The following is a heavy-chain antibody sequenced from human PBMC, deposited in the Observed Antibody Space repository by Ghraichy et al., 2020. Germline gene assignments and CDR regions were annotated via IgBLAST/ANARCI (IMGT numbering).Heavy chain of an antibody. D-gene: IGHD3-10*01. Sequence: SETLSLTCTVSGGSISSYYWSWIRQPPGKGLEWIGYIYYSGSTNYNPSLKSRVTISVDTSKNQFSLKLSSVTAADTAVYYCARGDGSGSYLGGPIDPWGQGTLVTVSS. CDR3: ARGDGSGSYLGGPIDP. J-gene: IGHJ5*02. CDR2: IYYSGST. CDR1: GGSISSYY. V-gene: IGHV4-59*01.